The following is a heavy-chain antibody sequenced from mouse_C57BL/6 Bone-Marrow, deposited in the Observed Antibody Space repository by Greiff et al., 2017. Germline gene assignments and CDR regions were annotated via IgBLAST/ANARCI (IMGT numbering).Heavy chain of an antibody. V-gene: IGHV5-6*01. CDR2: ISSGGSYT. CDR1: GFTFSSYG. Sequence: EVQLVESGGDLVKPGGSLKLSCAASGFTFSSYGMSWVRQTPDKRLEWVATISSGGSYTYYPDSVKGRFTISRDNAKNTLYLQMSSLKSEDTAMYYCARRRCLLQFAYWGQGTLVTVSA. J-gene: IGHJ3*01. D-gene: IGHD2-3*01. CDR3: ARRRCLLQFAY.